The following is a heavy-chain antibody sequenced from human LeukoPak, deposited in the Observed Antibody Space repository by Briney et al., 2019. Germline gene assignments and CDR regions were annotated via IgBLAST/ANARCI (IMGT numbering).Heavy chain of an antibody. Sequence: SETLSLTCTVSGGSISSGGYYWGWIRQPPGKGLEWIGSIYYSGSTYYNPSLKSRVTISVDTSKNQFSLKLSSVTAADTAVYYCARNGYSSSPNWFDPWGQGTLVTVSS. V-gene: IGHV4-39*01. CDR2: IYYSGST. CDR3: ARNGYSSSPNWFDP. J-gene: IGHJ5*02. CDR1: GGSISSGGYY. D-gene: IGHD6-13*01.